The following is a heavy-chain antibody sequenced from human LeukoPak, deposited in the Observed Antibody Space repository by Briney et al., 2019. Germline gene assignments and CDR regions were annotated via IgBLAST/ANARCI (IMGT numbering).Heavy chain of an antibody. D-gene: IGHD1-26*01. Sequence: GGSLRLSCAASGFTFSSYAMHWVRQAPGKGLEWVAVISYDGSNKYYADSVKGRFTISRDNSKNTLYLQMNSLRAEDTAVYYCARDLGGSYGYFDYWGQGTLVTVSS. CDR3: ARDLGGSYGYFDY. CDR2: ISYDGSNK. V-gene: IGHV3-30-3*01. J-gene: IGHJ4*02. CDR1: GFTFSSYA.